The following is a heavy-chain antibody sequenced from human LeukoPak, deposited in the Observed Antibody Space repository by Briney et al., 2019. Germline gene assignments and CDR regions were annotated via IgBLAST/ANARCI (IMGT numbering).Heavy chain of an antibody. CDR2: INAGNGNT. CDR3: ARALTNYYYYGMDV. Sequence: GASVTVSCKASGYTFTSYAMHWVRQAPGQRLEWKGWINAGNGNTKYSQKFQGRVTITRDTSASTAYMELSSLRSEDTAVYYCARALTNYYYYGMDVWGQGTTVTVSS. CDR1: GYTFTSYA. D-gene: IGHD4/OR15-4a*01. V-gene: IGHV1-3*01. J-gene: IGHJ6*02.